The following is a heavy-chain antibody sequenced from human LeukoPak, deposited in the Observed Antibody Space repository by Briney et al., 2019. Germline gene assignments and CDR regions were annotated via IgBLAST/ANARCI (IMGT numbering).Heavy chain of an antibody. CDR3: ARLNMWDSSGYYVLDY. Sequence: SETLSLTCTVSGGSISSHYWSWIRQPPGKGLEWIGYIYYSGSTNYNPSLKSRVTVSVDTSKNQFSLKLSSVTAADTAVYYCARLNMWDSSGYYVLDYWGQGTLVTVSS. D-gene: IGHD3-22*01. V-gene: IGHV4-59*08. CDR1: GGSISSHY. CDR2: IYYSGST. J-gene: IGHJ4*02.